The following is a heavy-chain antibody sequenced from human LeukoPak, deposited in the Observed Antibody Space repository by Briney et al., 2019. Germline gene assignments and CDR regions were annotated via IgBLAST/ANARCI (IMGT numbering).Heavy chain of an antibody. Sequence: PGGSLRLSCAASGFTFSSYGMHWVRQAPGKGLGWVAVIWYDGSNKYYADSVKGRFTISRDNSKNTLYLQMNSLRAEDTAVYYCARESVVVITQYYFDYWGQGTLVTVSS. V-gene: IGHV3-33*01. CDR3: ARESVVVITQYYFDY. D-gene: IGHD3-22*01. J-gene: IGHJ4*02. CDR2: IWYDGSNK. CDR1: GFTFSSYG.